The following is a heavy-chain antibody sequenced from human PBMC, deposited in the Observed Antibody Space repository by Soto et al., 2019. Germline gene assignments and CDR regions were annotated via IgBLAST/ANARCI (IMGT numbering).Heavy chain of an antibody. J-gene: IGHJ6*02. V-gene: IGHV4-4*02. CDR2: IYHSGST. CDR3: ARVPRGAVYGMDV. CDR1: GGSISSSNW. Sequence: SETLSLTCAVSGGSISSSNWWSWVRQPPGKGLEWIGEIYHSGSTNYNPSLKSRVTISVDKSKNQFSLKLSSVTAADTAVYYCARVPRGAVYGMDVWGQGTTVTVFS.